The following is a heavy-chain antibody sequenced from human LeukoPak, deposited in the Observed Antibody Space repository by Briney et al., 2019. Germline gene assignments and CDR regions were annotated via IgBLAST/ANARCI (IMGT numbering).Heavy chain of an antibody. V-gene: IGHV4-31*03. J-gene: IGHJ4*02. CDR3: ARETRGSGSYSNDY. D-gene: IGHD3-10*01. Sequence: PSETLSLTCTVSGGSISSGGYYWSWIRQHPGKGLEWIGYIYYSGSTYYNPSLKSRVTISVDTSKNQFSLKLSSVTAADTAVYYCARETRGSGSYSNDYWGQGTLVTVSS. CDR2: IYYSGST. CDR1: GGSISSGGYY.